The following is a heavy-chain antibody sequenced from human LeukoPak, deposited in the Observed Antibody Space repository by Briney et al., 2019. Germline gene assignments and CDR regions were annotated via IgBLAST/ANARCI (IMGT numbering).Heavy chain of an antibody. V-gene: IGHV1-46*01. CDR1: GYTFTSYS. CDR3: ARVPAAGTSFFDY. D-gene: IGHD6-13*01. J-gene: IGHJ4*02. CDR2: INPSGGST. Sequence: ASVKVSCKASGYTFTSYSMHWVRQAPGQGLEWMGIINPSGGSTSYAQKFQGRVTITADKSTSTAYMELSSLRSEDTAVYYCARVPAAGTSFFDYWGQGTLVTVSS.